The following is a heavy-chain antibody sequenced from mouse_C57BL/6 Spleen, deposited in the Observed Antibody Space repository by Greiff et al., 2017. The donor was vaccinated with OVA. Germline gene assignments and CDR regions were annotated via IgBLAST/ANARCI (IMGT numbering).Heavy chain of an antibody. CDR3: TRGGKSNYVFFDY. J-gene: IGHJ2*01. Sequence: DVKLQESGGGLVQPGGSMKLSCAASGFTFSDAWMDWVRQSPEKGLEWVAEIRNKANNHATYYAESVKGRFTISRDDSKSSVYLQMNSLRAEDTGIYYCTRGGKSNYVFFDYWGQGTTLTVSS. CDR1: GFTFSDAW. V-gene: IGHV6-6*01. D-gene: IGHD2-5*01. CDR2: IRNKANNHAT.